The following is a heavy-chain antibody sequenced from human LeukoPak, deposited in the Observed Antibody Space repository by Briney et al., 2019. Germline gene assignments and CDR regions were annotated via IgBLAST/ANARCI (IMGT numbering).Heavy chain of an antibody. CDR3: VRESGGYYGGAFDY. Sequence: SVKVSCKASGGTFSSYEISWVRQAPGQGLEWMGGIIPMFGTANYAQNLQGRVTMTTDTSTSTAYMELRSLRSDDTAVYYCVRESGGYYGGAFDYWGQGTLVTVSS. D-gene: IGHD3-22*01. CDR1: GGTFSSYE. CDR2: IIPMFGTA. V-gene: IGHV1-69*05. J-gene: IGHJ4*02.